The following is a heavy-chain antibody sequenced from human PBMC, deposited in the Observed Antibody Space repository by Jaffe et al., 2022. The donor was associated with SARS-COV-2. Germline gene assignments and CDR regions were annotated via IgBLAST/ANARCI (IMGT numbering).Heavy chain of an antibody. Sequence: EVHLVESGGGLVQPGRSLRLSCAASGFTFNDYAMHWVRQAPGKGLEWVSGMSWNSGSIGYADSVKGRFTISRDNAKNSLYLQMNSLRAEDTALYYCVKPTMTGYFGGEFDYWGQGTLVTVSS. CDR3: VKPTMTGYFGGEFDY. D-gene: IGHD3-9*01. CDR1: GFTFNDYA. V-gene: IGHV3-9*01. J-gene: IGHJ4*02. CDR2: MSWNSGSI.